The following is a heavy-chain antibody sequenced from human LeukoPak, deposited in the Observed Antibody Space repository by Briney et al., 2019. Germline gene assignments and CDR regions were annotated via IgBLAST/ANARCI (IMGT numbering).Heavy chain of an antibody. CDR1: GFTFSSYW. Sequence: PGGSLRLSCAASGFTFSSYWMSWVRQAPGRGLEWVANIKGDGSEKYYVDSVKGRFTISRDNAKNSLYLQMNSLRAEDTAVYYCATSRDVSLWLGELYWGQGTLVTVSS. J-gene: IGHJ4*02. CDR3: ATSRDVSLWLGELY. CDR2: IKGDGSEK. V-gene: IGHV3-7*01. D-gene: IGHD3-10*01.